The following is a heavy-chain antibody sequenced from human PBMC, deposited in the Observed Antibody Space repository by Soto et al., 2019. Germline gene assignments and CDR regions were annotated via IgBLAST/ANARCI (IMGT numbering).Heavy chain of an antibody. CDR1: GYTFTGYY. D-gene: IGHD1-26*01. CDR2: INPNSGGT. V-gene: IGHV1-2*04. CDR3: ARVGLVGATTAFDI. Sequence: ASVKVSCKASGYTFTGYYMHWVRQAPGQGLEWMGWINPNSGGTNYAQKFQGWVTMTRDTSISTAYMELSRLRSDDTAVYYCARVGLVGATTAFDIWGQGTMVTVSS. J-gene: IGHJ3*02.